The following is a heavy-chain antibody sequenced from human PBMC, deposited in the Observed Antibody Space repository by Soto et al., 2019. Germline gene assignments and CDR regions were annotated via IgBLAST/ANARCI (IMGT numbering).Heavy chain of an antibody. CDR1: GFTFTTLG. CDR2: ISYDGSTK. J-gene: IGHJ4*02. D-gene: IGHD3-10*01. V-gene: IGHV3-30*03. Sequence: QVQLVESGGGVVQPGRSLRLSCAASGFTFTTLGMHWVRQAPGKGLEWVALISYDGSTKYYADSVKGRFTISRDNANNTLYLQMMNLSPEDTAVYYCAGDPNSAAWVGAALDSWGQGTLVTVSS. CDR3: AGDPNSAAWVGAALDS.